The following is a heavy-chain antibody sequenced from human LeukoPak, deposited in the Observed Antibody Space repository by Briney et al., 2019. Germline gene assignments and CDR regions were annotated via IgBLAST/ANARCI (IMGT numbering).Heavy chain of an antibody. CDR2: INHSGST. Sequence: SETLSLTCAVYGGSFSGYYWGWIRQPPGKGLEWIGEINHSGSTNYNPSLKSRVTISVDTSKNQFSLKLSSVTAADTAVYYCARAIFRRQIAVAGTRYYFDYWGQGTLVTVSS. D-gene: IGHD6-19*01. J-gene: IGHJ4*02. V-gene: IGHV4-34*01. CDR1: GGSFSGYY. CDR3: ARAIFRRQIAVAGTRYYFDY.